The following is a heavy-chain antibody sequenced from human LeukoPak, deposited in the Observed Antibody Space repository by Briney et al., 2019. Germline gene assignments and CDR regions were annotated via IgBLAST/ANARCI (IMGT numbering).Heavy chain of an antibody. V-gene: IGHV1-2*02. Sequence: ASVKVSCKASGYTFTGYYMHWVRQAPGQGLEWMGWINPNSGGTNYAQKFQGRVTMTRDTSISTAYMELSRLRSDGTAVYYCARAEEYSYAIDYWGQGTLVTVSS. CDR2: INPNSGGT. CDR1: GYTFTGYY. CDR3: ARAEEYSYAIDY. J-gene: IGHJ4*02. D-gene: IGHD5-18*01.